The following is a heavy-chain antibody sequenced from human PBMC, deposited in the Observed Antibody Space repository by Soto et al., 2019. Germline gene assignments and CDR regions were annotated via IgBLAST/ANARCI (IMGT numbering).Heavy chain of an antibody. Sequence: GGSLRLSCVGSGFTFSSYPMNWVRQAPGKGLEWVSAISGTSDMTYYANSVTGRFTISRDNSKNTLYIQGSSLRVEDTAIYYCAKYRCGATTVTSINWGRGTLVTVSS. CDR3: AKYRCGATTVTSIN. V-gene: IGHV3-23*01. CDR2: ISGTSDMT. CDR1: GFTFSSYP. J-gene: IGHJ1*01. D-gene: IGHD4-4*01.